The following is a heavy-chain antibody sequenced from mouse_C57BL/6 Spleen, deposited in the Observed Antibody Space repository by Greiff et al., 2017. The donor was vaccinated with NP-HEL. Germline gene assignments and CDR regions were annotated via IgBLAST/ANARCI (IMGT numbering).Heavy chain of an antibody. CDR1: GYTFTSYN. CDR2: IYPGNGDT. Sequence: QVQLKESGAELVRPGASVKMSCKASGYTFTSYNMHWVKQTPRQGLEWIGAIYPGNGDTSYNQKFKGKATLTVDKSSSTAYMQLSSLTSEDSAVYFCARTVYYGNRMDYWGQGTSVTVSS. V-gene: IGHV1-12*01. J-gene: IGHJ4*01. CDR3: ARTVYYGNRMDY. D-gene: IGHD2-1*01.